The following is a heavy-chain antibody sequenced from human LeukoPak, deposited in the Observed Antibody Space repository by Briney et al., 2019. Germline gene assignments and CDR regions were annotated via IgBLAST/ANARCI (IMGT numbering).Heavy chain of an antibody. J-gene: IGHJ4*02. CDR2: ISGSGGST. CDR3: AKDNPHCSSTSCYRIAFDY. D-gene: IGHD2-2*01. V-gene: IGHV3-23*01. Sequence: PGGSLRLSCAASGFTFSSYAMSWVRQAPGKGLEWVSAISGSGGSTYYADSVKGRFTISRDNSKNTLYLQMNSLRAEDTAVYYCAKDNPHCSSTSCYRIAFDYWGQGTLVTVSS. CDR1: GFTFSSYA.